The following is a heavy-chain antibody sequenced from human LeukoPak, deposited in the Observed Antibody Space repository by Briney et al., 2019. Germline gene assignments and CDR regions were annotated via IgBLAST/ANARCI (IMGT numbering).Heavy chain of an antibody. CDR2: ISSKGYGDTT. Sequence: PGGSLRLSCTAYGFNFGDYGIHWVRQAPGKGLEWVGFISSKGYGDTTEYAATVKDRFTISRDESKISIDDSKSIAYLQMNSLKTEDTAVYYCTRVLDRSYYDSWVPDYWGRGTLVTVSS. CDR1: GFNFGDYG. V-gene: IGHV3-49*04. CDR3: TRVLDRSYYDSWVPDY. D-gene: IGHD3-22*01. J-gene: IGHJ4*02.